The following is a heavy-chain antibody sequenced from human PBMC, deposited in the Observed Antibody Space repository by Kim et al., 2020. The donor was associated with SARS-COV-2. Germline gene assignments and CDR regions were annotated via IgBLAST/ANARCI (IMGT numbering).Heavy chain of an antibody. CDR3: ARDRGIAVAGTFDY. V-gene: IGHV4-61*01. CDR2: IYYSGST. Sequence: SETLSLTCTVSGGSVSSGSYYWSWIRQPPGKGLEWIGYIYYSGSTNYNPSLKSRVTISVDTSKNQFSLKLSSVTAADTAVYYCARDRGIAVAGTFDYWGQGTLVTVSS. D-gene: IGHD6-19*01. J-gene: IGHJ4*02. CDR1: GGSVSSGSYY.